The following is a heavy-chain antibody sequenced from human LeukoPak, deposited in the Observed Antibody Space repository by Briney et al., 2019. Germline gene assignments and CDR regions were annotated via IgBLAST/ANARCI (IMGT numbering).Heavy chain of an antibody. J-gene: IGHJ4*02. CDR1: GFTLSNAW. CDR2: IKSKTDGGTT. Sequence: GGSLRLSCAASGFTLSNAWMSWVRQAPGKGLEWVGRIKSKTDGGTTDYAAPVKGRFTISRDDSKNTLYLQMNSLKTEDTAVYYCTTDPTAYGDYALDYWGQGTLVTVSS. V-gene: IGHV3-15*01. CDR3: TTDPTAYGDYALDY. D-gene: IGHD4-17*01.